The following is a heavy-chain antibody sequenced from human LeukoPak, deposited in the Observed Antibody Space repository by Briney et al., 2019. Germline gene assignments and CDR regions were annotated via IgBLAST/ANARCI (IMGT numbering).Heavy chain of an antibody. CDR2: IYSSVTT. Sequence: PLETLSLTCHVSGGSISRYYWSWIRQPPGKGLEWIGFIYSSVTTKYNPSLKSRVTISIDMSRSHFSLKVNSVTASDTAVYYCARLDDREKFDKWGKGTLVSVSS. CDR1: GGSISRYY. J-gene: IGHJ4*02. V-gene: IGHV4-4*09. CDR3: ARLDDREKFDK. D-gene: IGHD1-1*01.